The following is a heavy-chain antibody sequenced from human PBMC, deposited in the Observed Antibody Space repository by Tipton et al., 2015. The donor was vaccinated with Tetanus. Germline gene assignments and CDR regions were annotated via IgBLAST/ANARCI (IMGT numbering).Heavy chain of an antibody. J-gene: IGHJ2*01. CDR3: ARGGSYSYGPRGFDL. Sequence: TLSLTCTVSGGSISDKKNYWGWIRQSPGKGLEWIGEINHSGSTTYSPSFKSRVTISVDTPKNQFSLKLTSLTVADTAVYYCARGGSYSYGPRGFDLWGRGTLVTVSS. V-gene: IGHV4-39*07. D-gene: IGHD5-18*01. CDR1: GGSISDKKNY. CDR2: INHSGST.